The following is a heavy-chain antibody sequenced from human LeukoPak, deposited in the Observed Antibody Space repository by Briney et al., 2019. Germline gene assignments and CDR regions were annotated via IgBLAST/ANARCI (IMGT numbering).Heavy chain of an antibody. D-gene: IGHD2-2*01. CDR1: GGSFSGYY. CDR3: ARGRYCSSTSCFPIRGDDFFGI. J-gene: IGHJ3*02. V-gene: IGHV4-34*01. CDR2: INHSGSS. Sequence: SETLSLTCAVYGGSFSGYYWSWIRQPPGKGLEWIGEINHSGSSNYNPSLKSRVTISVDTSKKQFSLKLSSVTAADTAVYYCARGRYCSSTSCFPIRGDDFFGIWGQGTMVTVSS.